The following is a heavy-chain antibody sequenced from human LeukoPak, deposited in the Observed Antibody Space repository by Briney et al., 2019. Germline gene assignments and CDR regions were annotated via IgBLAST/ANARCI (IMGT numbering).Heavy chain of an antibody. V-gene: IGHV1-3*01. J-gene: IGHJ4*02. CDR3: ARDLSMFTRITMIVVAYYFDY. CDR2: INAGNGNT. D-gene: IGHD3-22*01. Sequence: GASVKVSCKASGYTFTSYAMHWVRQAPGQRLEWMGWINAGNGNTKYSQKFQGRVTITRDTSASTAYMELSSLRSEDTAVYYCARDLSMFTRITMIVVAYYFDYWGQGTLVTVSS. CDR1: GYTFTSYA.